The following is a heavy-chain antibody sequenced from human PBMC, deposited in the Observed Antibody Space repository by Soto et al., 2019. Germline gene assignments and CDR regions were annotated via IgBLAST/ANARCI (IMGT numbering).Heavy chain of an antibody. D-gene: IGHD1-26*01. V-gene: IGHV3-30-3*01. J-gene: IGHJ4*02. CDR2: ISYDGSNK. CDR3: ARDGGEISHIVGATAGYFDY. Sequence: GGSLRLSCAASGFTFSSYAMHWVRQAPGKGLEWVAVISYDGSNKYYADSVKGRFTISRDNSKNTLYLQMNSLRAEDTAVYYCARDGGEISHIVGATAGYFDYWGQGTLVTVSS. CDR1: GFTFSSYA.